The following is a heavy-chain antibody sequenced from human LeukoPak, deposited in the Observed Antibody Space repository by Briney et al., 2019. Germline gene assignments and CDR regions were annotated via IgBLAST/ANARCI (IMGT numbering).Heavy chain of an antibody. CDR2: IYYSGST. J-gene: IGHJ5*02. Sequence: SETLSLTCTVSGGSISSYYWSWIRQPPGKGLEWIGYIYYSGSTNYNPSLKSRVTISVDTSKNQFSLKLSSVTAADTAVYYCASLGVVPAAIGANWFDPWGQGTLVTVSS. D-gene: IGHD2-2*01. CDR1: GGSISSYY. CDR3: ASLGVVPAAIGANWFDP. V-gene: IGHV4-59*12.